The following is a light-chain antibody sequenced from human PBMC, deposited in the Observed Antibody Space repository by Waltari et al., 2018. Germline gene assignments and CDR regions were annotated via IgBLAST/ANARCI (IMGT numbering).Light chain of an antibody. J-gene: IGLJ1*01. CDR3: CSYAGSYTYI. Sequence: QAALTQPRSVSGSPGQSVTISCTETSSDIGGYYYVSWYQQHPGTAPKLMIYEVSKRPSGFSDRFSGSKSGNTASLTISGLQAEDEADYYCCSYAGSYTYIFGAGTRLTVL. CDR1: SSDIGGYYY. V-gene: IGLV2-11*01. CDR2: EVS.